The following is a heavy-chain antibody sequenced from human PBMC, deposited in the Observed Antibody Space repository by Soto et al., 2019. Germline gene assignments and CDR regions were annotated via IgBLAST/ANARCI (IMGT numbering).Heavy chain of an antibody. V-gene: IGHV4-34*01. CDR1: GGSFSGYY. Sequence: QVQLQQWGAGLLKPSETLSLTCAVYGGSFSGYYWTWIRQPPGTGLEWIGAINHSGSTNYNPSLKRRATISVDTSKNQFSLKLTSVTAADPAVYYCARDKITGLFDYWGQGTLVTVSS. CDR3: ARDKITGLFDY. J-gene: IGHJ4*02. D-gene: IGHD2-8*02. CDR2: INHSGST.